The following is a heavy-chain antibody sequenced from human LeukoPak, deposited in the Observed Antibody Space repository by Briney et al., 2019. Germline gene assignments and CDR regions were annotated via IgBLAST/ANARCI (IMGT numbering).Heavy chain of an antibody. CDR3: AKSVVRGVTYLNFDY. D-gene: IGHD3-10*01. J-gene: IGHJ4*02. CDR2: ISGSGGST. V-gene: IGHV3-23*01. Sequence: GGSLRLSCAASGFTFSSYAMSWVRQAPGKGLEWVSAISGSGGSTYYADSVKGRFTISRDNSKNTLYLQMNSLRAEDTAVYYCAKSVVRGVTYLNFDYWGQGTLVTVPS. CDR1: GFTFSSYA.